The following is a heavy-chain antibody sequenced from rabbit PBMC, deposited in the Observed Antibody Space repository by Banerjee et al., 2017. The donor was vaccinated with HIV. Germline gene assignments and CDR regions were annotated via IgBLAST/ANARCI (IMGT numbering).Heavy chain of an antibody. CDR3: ARDRASGGSTYDL. V-gene: IGHV1S45*01. CDR1: GFSFSNKYV. CDR2: ITSSGYT. Sequence: QEQLEESGGDLVKPEGSLTLTCTASGFSFSNKYVMCWVRQAPGKGLEWIACITSSGYTAYASWAKGGFTISKTSSTTVTLQMTSLTPADTATYFCARDRASGGSTYDLWGPGTLVTVS. J-gene: IGHJ4*01. D-gene: IGHD8-1*01.